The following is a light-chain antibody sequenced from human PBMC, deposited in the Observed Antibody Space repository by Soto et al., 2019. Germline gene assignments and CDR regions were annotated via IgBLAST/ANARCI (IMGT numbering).Light chain of an antibody. J-gene: IGKJ5*01. V-gene: IGKV3-11*01. Sequence: VLTQSPLSRPITPGQPASISCRSSQSLEYSDGKTYLAWYQQKPGQAPRLLIYGAFNRATGIPARFSGSGSGTDFTLTISSLEPEDSAVYYCQQRNVWPPVTFGQGTRLEIK. CDR1: QSLEYSDGKTY. CDR3: QQRNVWPPVT. CDR2: GAF.